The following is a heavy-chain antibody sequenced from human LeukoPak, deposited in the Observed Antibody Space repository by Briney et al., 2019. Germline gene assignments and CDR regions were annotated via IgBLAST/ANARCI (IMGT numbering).Heavy chain of an antibody. CDR3: AGEYYDILTGSSYYYYGMDV. V-gene: IGHV3-30*03. Sequence: GGSLRLSCAASGFTFSSYGMHWVRQAPGKGLEWVAVISYDGSNKYYADSVKGRFTISRDNSKNTPYLQMNSLRAEDTAVYYCAGEYYDILTGSSYYYYGMDVWGQGTTVTVSS. J-gene: IGHJ6*02. CDR2: ISYDGSNK. D-gene: IGHD3-9*01. CDR1: GFTFSSYG.